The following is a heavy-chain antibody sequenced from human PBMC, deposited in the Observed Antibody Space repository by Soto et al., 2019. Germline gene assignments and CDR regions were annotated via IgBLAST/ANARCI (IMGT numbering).Heavy chain of an antibody. D-gene: IGHD1-26*01. V-gene: IGHV1-8*01. CDR2: MQPSTGRT. CDR1: GYSFTSLD. J-gene: IGHJ4*02. CDR3: ARGVSAGVDY. Sequence: QVQLVQSGAEVREPGASVKVSCKASGYSFTSLDINWVRQTAGQGLEWMGWMQPSTGRTGYAQKFQGRVTMTRDTSLNPAYLEPTTLTSDDTAFYYCARGVSAGVDYWGQGTLVTVSS.